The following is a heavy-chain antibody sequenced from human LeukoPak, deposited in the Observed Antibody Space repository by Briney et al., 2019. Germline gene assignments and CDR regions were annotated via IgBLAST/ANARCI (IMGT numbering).Heavy chain of an antibody. V-gene: IGHV1-69*06. Sequence: SVKVSCKAFGGTFSSYALSWVRRAPGRGLEWMGRIIAMFDTADYTQRFKDRLTFTADKSTGTAYMELNSLRSDDTATYYCVRDFDTSGPQKDYFDFWGQGTLVIVSS. CDR1: GGTFSSYA. D-gene: IGHD2-15*01. CDR2: IIAMFDTA. J-gene: IGHJ4*02. CDR3: VRDFDTSGPQKDYFDF.